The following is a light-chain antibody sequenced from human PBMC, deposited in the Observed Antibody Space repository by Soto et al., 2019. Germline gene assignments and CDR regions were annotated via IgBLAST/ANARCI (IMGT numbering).Light chain of an antibody. CDR2: EVS. J-gene: IGLJ2*01. Sequence: QSALTQPPSASGSPGQSVTISCTGTSSDVGGYYYVSWYQQHPGKAPKLLVSEVSKRPSGVPDRFSGSKSGNTASLTVSELQAEDEADYYCSTFAGNHNLVFGGGTKLTVL. CDR3: STFAGNHNLV. CDR1: SSDVGGYYY. V-gene: IGLV2-8*01.